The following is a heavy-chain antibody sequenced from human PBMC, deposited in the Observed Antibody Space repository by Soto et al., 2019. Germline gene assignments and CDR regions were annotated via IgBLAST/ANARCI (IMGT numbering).Heavy chain of an antibody. CDR2: ISAYNGNT. Sequence: GASVKVSCKASGYTFTSYGISWVRRAPGQGLEWMGWISAYNGNTSYAQKLQGRVTMTTDTSTSTAYMELRSLRSDDTAVYYCARGAIVVVPAANDYWGQGTLVTVSS. V-gene: IGHV1-18*01. CDR1: GYTFTSYG. CDR3: ARGAIVVVPAANDY. J-gene: IGHJ4*02. D-gene: IGHD2-2*01.